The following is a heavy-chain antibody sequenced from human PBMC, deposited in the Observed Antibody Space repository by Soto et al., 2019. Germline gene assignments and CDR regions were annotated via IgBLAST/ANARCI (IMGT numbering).Heavy chain of an antibody. D-gene: IGHD3-16*01. CDR1: GFSFSTYS. CDR3: ARGGRSSANGMDV. CDR2: ISRRSYTI. V-gene: IGHV3-48*02. Sequence: EVQLVESGGGLVQPGGSLRLSCAASGFSFSTYSMNWVRQAPGKGLEWVSYISRRSYTIYYVDSVKGRFTIPRDNAKNSLYLQMNSLRNEDTAVYYCARGGRSSANGMDVWGQGTTVTVSS. J-gene: IGHJ6*02.